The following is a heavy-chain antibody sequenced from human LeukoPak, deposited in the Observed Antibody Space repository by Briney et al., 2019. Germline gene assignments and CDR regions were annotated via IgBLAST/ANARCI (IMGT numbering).Heavy chain of an antibody. J-gene: IGHJ4*02. V-gene: IGHV1-2*02. CDR1: GYTFTGNY. CDR3: ARGGGTVAPAPWVPFAY. Sequence: ASVKVSCKASGYTFTGNYMHWVRQAPGQGLEYMGYIDPNSGGTYYKQKFQGRVTMTRDMSINTAYVELSSLTSDDTAVYYCARGGGTVAPAPWVPFAYWGQGTLVTVSS. D-gene: IGHD4-11*01. CDR2: IDPNSGGT.